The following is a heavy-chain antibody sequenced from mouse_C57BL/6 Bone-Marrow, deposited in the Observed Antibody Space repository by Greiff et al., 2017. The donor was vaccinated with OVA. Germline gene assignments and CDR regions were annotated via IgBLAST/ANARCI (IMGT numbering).Heavy chain of an antibody. CDR1: GYTFTSYW. CDR2: INPNSGST. D-gene: IGHD2-4*01. J-gene: IGHJ4*01. CDR3: ARGDYPHYYSMDY. Sequence: VQLQQPGAELVKPGASVKLSCKASGYTFTSYWMHWVKQRPGQGLEWIGMINPNSGSTNYNEKFKSKATLTVDKSSSTAYMQLSSLTSEDSAVYYCARGDYPHYYSMDYWGQGTSVTVSS. V-gene: IGHV1-64*01.